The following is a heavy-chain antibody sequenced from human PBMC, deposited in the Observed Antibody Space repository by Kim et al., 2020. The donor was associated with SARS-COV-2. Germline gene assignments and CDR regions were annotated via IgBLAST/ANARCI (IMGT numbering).Heavy chain of an antibody. CDR3: AKDLGPNYYDSRVD. V-gene: IGHV3-9*01. D-gene: IGHD3-22*01. J-gene: IGHJ4*02. Sequence: ADSVKGRFTISRDNAKNSLYLQMNSLRAEDTALYYCAKDLGPNYYDSRVDWGQGTLVTVSS.